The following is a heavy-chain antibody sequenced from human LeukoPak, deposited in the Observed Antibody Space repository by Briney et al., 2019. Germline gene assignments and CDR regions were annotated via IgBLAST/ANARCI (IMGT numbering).Heavy chain of an antibody. Sequence: PSETLSLTCTVSGGSIGSYYWTWIRQPPGKGLEWIAFINYSGRTKFNPSLQSRVTISLDRSKIHVSLQLRSVTAADTAVYYCARLLDYGNSGDPDTFDIWGQGTKVTVSS. J-gene: IGHJ3*02. CDR3: ARLLDYGNSGDPDTFDI. CDR1: GGSIGSYY. CDR2: INYSGRT. V-gene: IGHV4-59*01. D-gene: IGHD3-22*01.